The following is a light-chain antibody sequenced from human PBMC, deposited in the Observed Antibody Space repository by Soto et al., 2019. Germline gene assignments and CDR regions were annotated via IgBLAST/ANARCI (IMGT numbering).Light chain of an antibody. CDR3: QQYGSSPHT. CDR1: QSVSSSY. Sequence: EIVLTQSPGTLSLSPGKRATLSCRASQSVSSSYLAWYQHKPGQAPRLLIYGASSRATGIPDRFSGSGSGTDFTLTISRLEPEDFAVSYCQQYGSSPHTFGQGTKLEIK. J-gene: IGKJ2*01. CDR2: GAS. V-gene: IGKV3-20*01.